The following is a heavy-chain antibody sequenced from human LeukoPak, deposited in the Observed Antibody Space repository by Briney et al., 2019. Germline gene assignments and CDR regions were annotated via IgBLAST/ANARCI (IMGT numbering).Heavy chain of an antibody. J-gene: IGHJ5*01. D-gene: IGHD3-22*01. CDR3: ANNHYDSSASVFAS. Sequence: SETLSLTCSVTEGSINSYHWSWLRQSPGQGLEWIGSIFKTGSTDYNPSLKRRVTILADTSNNRISLNLRSVTAADTAIYYCANNHYDSSASVFASWGQGTLVAVSS. CDR1: EGSINSYH. CDR2: IFKTGST. V-gene: IGHV4-59*01.